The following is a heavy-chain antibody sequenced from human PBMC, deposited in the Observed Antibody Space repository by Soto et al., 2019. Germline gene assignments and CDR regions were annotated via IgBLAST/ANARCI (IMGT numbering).Heavy chain of an antibody. CDR2: IIPIFGTA. CDR1: GGTFSSYA. Sequence: QVQLVQSGAEVKKPGSSVKVSCKASGGTFSSYAISWVRQAPGQGLEWMGGIIPIFGTANYAQKFQGRVTFTAVESTSTAYMELSSLRSEDTAVYYCARSGGGASWKVRGYFDYWGQGTLVTVSS. V-gene: IGHV1-69*01. J-gene: IGHJ4*02. D-gene: IGHD3-10*01. CDR3: ARSGGGASWKVRGYFDY.